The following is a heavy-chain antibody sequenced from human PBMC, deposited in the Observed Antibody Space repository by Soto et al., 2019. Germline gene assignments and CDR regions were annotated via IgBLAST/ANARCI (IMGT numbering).Heavy chain of an antibody. CDR1: GGSISSGNYY. CDR3: ATMGTPATGLYYFDF. J-gene: IGHJ4*02. Sequence: QVQLQESGPGLVKPSQTLSLTCTVSGGSISSGNYYWSWIRQPPGKGLEWIGFISYSGSAHYNPSLKRRVKMSVDTSKKQFSLNLSFVTAADTAVYYCATMGTPATGLYYFDFWGQGTLFTVSS. V-gene: IGHV4-30-4*01. D-gene: IGHD2-15*01. CDR2: ISYSGSA.